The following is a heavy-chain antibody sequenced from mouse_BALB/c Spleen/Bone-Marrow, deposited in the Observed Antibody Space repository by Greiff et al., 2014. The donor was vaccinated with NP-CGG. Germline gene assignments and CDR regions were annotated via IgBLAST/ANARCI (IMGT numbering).Heavy chain of an antibody. CDR2: IYPGDGDT. CDR1: GYAFSVYW. J-gene: IGHJ2*01. Sequence: QVQLPQPGAELVRPGSSVKLSCTASGYAFSVYWMTWVKQRPGQGLEWIGQIYPGDGDTNYNGKFKGRAALTADKSSNTAYMQLSSLTSEDSAVYFCARGGISVDYWGQGTTLTASS. CDR3: ARGGISVDY. V-gene: IGHV1-80*01.